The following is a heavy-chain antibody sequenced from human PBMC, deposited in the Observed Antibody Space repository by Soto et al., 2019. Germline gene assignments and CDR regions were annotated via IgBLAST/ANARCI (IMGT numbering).Heavy chain of an antibody. CDR3: ARDQDYSDSCTYHDAFDL. V-gene: IGHV3-30-3*01. CDR1: GFNFTTYT. CDR2: ISYDGINT. Sequence: QVQLLESGGGVIQPGRSLRVSCAASGFNFTTYTMHWVRQAPGKEPEWLAVISYDGINTYYAESVKGRFTISRDNPRNTLHLQMNSLSGEDTAVYFCARDQDYSDSCTYHDAFDLWGQGTLVTVSS. D-gene: IGHD3-22*01. J-gene: IGHJ1*01.